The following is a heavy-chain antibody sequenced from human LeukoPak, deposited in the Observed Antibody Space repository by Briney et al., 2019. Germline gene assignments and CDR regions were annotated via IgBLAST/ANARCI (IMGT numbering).Heavy chain of an antibody. CDR2: IYSGGST. CDR3: ARDSPYSSRSTGAFDI. V-gene: IGHV3-53*01. J-gene: IGHJ3*02. CDR1: GFTVSSNY. D-gene: IGHD6-13*01. Sequence: PGGSLRLSCAASGFTVSSNYMSWVRQAPGKGLEWVSVIYSGGSTYYADSVKGRFTISRDNSKKSLYLQMNSLRAEDTAVYYCARDSPYSSRSTGAFDIWGQGTMVTVSS.